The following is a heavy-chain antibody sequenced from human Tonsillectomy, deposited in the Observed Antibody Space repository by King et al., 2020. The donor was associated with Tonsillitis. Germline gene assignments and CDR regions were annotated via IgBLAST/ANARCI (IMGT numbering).Heavy chain of an antibody. CDR1: GFIFSSYA. D-gene: IGHD5-12*01. CDR3: AEGGGYSGYGNFDY. Sequence: VQLVESGGGLVQPGGSLRLSCAASGFIFSSYAMSWVRQAPGKGLEWVSVIYSGGSSTYYADSVKGRFTISRDNSKNTLYLQMNSLRAEDTAVYFFAEGGGYSGYGNFDYWGQGTLVTVSS. CDR2: IYSGGSST. J-gene: IGHJ4*02. V-gene: IGHV3-23*03.